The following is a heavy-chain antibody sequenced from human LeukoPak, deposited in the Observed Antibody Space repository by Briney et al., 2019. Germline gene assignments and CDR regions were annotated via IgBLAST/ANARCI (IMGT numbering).Heavy chain of an antibody. J-gene: IGHJ5*02. CDR2: IYHSGST. V-gene: IGHV4-30-2*01. CDR3: ARGQKYCGTSNCYNWFDP. CDR1: GGSVNSGGFY. D-gene: IGHD2-2*02. Sequence: PSETLSLTCIVSGGSVNSGGFYWSWIRQPPGKGLEWIGSIYHSGSTYYNPSLKSRVTISLDRSKNQFSLNLSSVTAADTAVYYCARGQKYCGTSNCYNWFDPWGQGTLVTVSS.